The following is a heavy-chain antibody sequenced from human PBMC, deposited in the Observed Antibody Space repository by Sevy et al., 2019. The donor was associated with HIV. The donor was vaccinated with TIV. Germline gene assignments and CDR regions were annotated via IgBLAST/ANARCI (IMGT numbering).Heavy chain of an antibody. CDR3: ATGAHLPFDAFHV. V-gene: IGHV5-51*01. CDR1: GYRIFNNW. CDR2: IYPGNSDT. D-gene: IGHD1-1*01. J-gene: IGHJ3*01. Sequence: GESLKISCQGSGYRIFNNWVAWVRQMSGKGLEWMGMIYPGNSDTRYSPPFQGQVTISADNSIGTAYLQWSSLGASDTAIYFCATGAHLPFDAFHVWGQGTKVTVSS.